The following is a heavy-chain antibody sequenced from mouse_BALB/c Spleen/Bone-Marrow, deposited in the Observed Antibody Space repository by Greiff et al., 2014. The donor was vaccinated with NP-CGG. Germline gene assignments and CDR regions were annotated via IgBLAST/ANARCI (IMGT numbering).Heavy chain of an antibody. Sequence: EVQLQQSGAELVKPGASVKLSCTASGFNIKDTYMHWVKQRPEQGLEWIGRIDPANGNTKYDPKFQGKATITADTSSNTAYLQLSSLTSEETAVYYCARWGKLGRGYFDVWGAGTTVAVSS. V-gene: IGHV14-3*02. CDR3: ARWGKLGRGYFDV. CDR1: GFNIKDTY. CDR2: IDPANGNT. J-gene: IGHJ1*01.